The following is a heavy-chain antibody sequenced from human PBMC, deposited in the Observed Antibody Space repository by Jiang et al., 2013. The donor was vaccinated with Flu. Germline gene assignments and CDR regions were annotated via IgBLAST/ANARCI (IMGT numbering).Heavy chain of an antibody. CDR2: IIPIFGTA. CDR3: ARRSKTTVTTNYYYGMDV. CDR1: GGTFSSYA. Sequence: SGAEVKKPGSSVKVSCKASGGTFSSYAISWVRQAPGQGLEWMGGIIPIFGTANYAQKFQGRVTITADESTSTAYMELSSLRSEDTAVYYCARRSKTTVTTNYYYGMDVWGQGTTVTVSS. D-gene: IGHD4-17*01. V-gene: IGHV1-69*01. J-gene: IGHJ6*02.